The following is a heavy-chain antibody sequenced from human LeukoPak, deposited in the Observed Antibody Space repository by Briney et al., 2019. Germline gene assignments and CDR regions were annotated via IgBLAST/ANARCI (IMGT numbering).Heavy chain of an antibody. V-gene: IGHV3-30*02. CDR1: GFTFSDYG. J-gene: IGHJ1*01. CDR3: ASRYCSGGSCYSYFHY. CDR2: IRFDASNK. D-gene: IGHD2-15*01. Sequence: GGSLRPSCAASGFTFSDYGMHWVRQAPGKGLEWVAFIRFDASNKYYADSVKGRFTISRDNSKNTLYLQTSSLRPEDTAVYSCASRYCSGGSCYSYFHYWGQGTLVTVSS.